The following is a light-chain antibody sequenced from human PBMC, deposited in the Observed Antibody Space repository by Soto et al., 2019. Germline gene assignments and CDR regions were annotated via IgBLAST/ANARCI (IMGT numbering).Light chain of an antibody. Sequence: QSALTQPASVSGSPGQSITISCTGTSSDVGRYILVSWYQQHTGEAPKLMIYDGSKRPSGVSDRFSGSKSGNTASLTISGLQAEDEADYYCCSYAASSTSVVFGGGTKLTVL. V-gene: IGLV2-23*01. J-gene: IGLJ2*01. CDR2: DGS. CDR1: SSDVGRYIL. CDR3: CSYAASSTSVV.